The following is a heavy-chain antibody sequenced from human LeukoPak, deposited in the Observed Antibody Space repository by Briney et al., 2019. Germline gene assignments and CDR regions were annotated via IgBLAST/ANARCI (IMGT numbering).Heavy chain of an antibody. CDR3: AKALTSGWYLDAFNI. D-gene: IGHD6-19*01. CDR1: GFTFSNHA. V-gene: IGHV3-66*02. Sequence: GGSLRLSCVASGFTFSNHAMTWVRQAPGKGLEWVSVIYSGGSTYYADSVKGRFTISRDNSKNTLFLEMNSLRAEDTAVYYCAKALTSGWYLDAFNIWGQGTMVTVSS. CDR2: IYSGGST. J-gene: IGHJ3*02.